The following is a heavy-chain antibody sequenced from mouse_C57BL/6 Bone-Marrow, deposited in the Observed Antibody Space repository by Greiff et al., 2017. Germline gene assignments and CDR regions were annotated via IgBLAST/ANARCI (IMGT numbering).Heavy chain of an antibody. D-gene: IGHD3-2*01. CDR3: ARTALAWFAY. CDR2: ISSGGSYT. CDR1: GFTFSSYG. Sequence: EVMLVESGGDLVKPGGSLKLSCAASGFTFSSYGMSWVRQTPDKRLEWVATISSGGSYTYYPDSVKGRFTISRDNAKNTLYLQMSSLKSEDTAMYYCARTALAWFAYWGQGTLVTVSA. J-gene: IGHJ3*01. V-gene: IGHV5-6*01.